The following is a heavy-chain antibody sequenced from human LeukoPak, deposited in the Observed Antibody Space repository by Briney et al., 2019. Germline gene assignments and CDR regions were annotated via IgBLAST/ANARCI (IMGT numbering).Heavy chain of an antibody. CDR1: GGSFSGYS. V-gene: IGHV4-34*01. CDR3: ARGQTELGTAYYYYMDV. J-gene: IGHJ6*03. Sequence: SETLSLTCAVNGGSFSGYSWGWIRQSPGKGLERIADIIHSGSTNYNPSLKSRVTISLDTSRNQFSLKLTSVTAADTAVYYCARGQTELGTAYYYYMDVWGKGTTVTVSS. CDR2: IIHSGST. D-gene: IGHD7-27*01.